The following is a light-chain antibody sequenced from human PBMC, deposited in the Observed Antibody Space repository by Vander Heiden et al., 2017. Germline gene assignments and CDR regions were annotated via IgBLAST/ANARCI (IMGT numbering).Light chain of an antibody. CDR1: SSDVGGYNY. Sequence: QSALTQPASVSGSPGPSLTISCTGTSSDVGGYNYDSGYQQHPGKAPKLMMYDDSNRPSGVANRLSFSKSGNTASLTISGLQAEDEDDDDCSSYTSSSTPVVFGGGTKLTVL. CDR3: SSYTSSSTPVV. V-gene: IGLV2-14*01. CDR2: DDS. J-gene: IGLJ2*01.